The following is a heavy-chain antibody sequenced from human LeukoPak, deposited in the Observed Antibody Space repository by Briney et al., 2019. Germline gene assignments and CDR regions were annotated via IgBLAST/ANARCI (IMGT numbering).Heavy chain of an antibody. CDR1: GGSISSYY. Sequence: SETLSLTCTVSGGSISSYYWSWIRQPAGKGLEWIGRIYTSGSTNYNPSLKSRVTMSVDTSKNQFSLKLSSVTAADTAVYYCARHIDSSGWYDYYYYMDVWGKGTTVTISS. CDR3: ARHIDSSGWYDYYYYMDV. J-gene: IGHJ6*03. D-gene: IGHD6-19*01. CDR2: IYTSGST. V-gene: IGHV4-4*07.